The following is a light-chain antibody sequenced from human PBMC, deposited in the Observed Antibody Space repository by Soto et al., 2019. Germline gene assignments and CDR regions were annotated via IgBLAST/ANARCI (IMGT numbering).Light chain of an antibody. V-gene: IGKV3-20*01. CDR1: QTIRSNY. Sequence: ETVLTQPPGTLSLSPGERATLSCRASQTIRSNYLAWYRQTPGQAPRLPIYGAHNRAPGIEDRFSGSGAGTDFTLIISRLEPEDFALYYCHQYGSSPWTFGQGTKVEIK. CDR2: GAH. J-gene: IGKJ1*01. CDR3: HQYGSSPWT.